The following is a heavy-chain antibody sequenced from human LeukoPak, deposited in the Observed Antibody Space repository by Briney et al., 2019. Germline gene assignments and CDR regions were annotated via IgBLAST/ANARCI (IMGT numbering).Heavy chain of an antibody. CDR1: GFTFSTYW. Sequence: GGSLRLSCAASGFTFSTYWMTWVRQAPGKGLEWVANINQDGSEKYFVDSVKGRFTISRDNTGSSLHLQMNNLRAEDTAVYYCARLGEEYQQLFDNWFDPWGQGALVTVSS. D-gene: IGHD2-2*01. CDR3: ARLGEEYQQLFDNWFDP. J-gene: IGHJ5*02. V-gene: IGHV3-7*01. CDR2: INQDGSEK.